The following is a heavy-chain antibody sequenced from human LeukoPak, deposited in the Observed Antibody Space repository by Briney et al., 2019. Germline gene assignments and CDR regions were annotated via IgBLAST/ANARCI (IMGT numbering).Heavy chain of an antibody. V-gene: IGHV3-23*01. CDR1: GFTFDDYA. CDR3: ARDPGAFTYFFDC. J-gene: IGHJ4*02. Sequence: GGSLRLSCAASGFTFDDYAMHWVRQTPGKGLECVSAISGDGVSPYYADSVRGRFTISRDNSKNTLYLQMNSLRVEDTAVYFCARDPGAFTYFFDCWGQGTLVTVSS. D-gene: IGHD4/OR15-4a*01. CDR2: ISGDGVSP.